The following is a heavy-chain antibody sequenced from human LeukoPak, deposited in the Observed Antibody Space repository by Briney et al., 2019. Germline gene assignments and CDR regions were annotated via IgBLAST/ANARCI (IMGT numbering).Heavy chain of an antibody. J-gene: IGHJ5*02. CDR2: INPNSGGT. Sequence: GASVKVSCKASGYTFTGYYIHWVRQAPGQGLEWMGWINPNSGGTNYAQKFQGRLTMTRDTSISIAYMELSRLRSDDTAVYYCAGVRDWSYRVGNWFDPWGQGILVTVSS. CDR3: AGVRDWSYRVGNWFDP. D-gene: IGHD1-7*01. CDR1: GYTFTGYY. V-gene: IGHV1-2*02.